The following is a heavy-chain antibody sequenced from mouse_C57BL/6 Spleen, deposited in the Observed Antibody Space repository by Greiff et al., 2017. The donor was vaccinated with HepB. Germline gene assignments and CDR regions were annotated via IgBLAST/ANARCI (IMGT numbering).Heavy chain of an antibody. Sequence: VQLQQSGAELVRPGASVKLSCKASGYTFTDYYINWVKQRPGQGLEWIARIYPGSGNTYYNEKFKGKAKLTAEKSSSTAYMQLRSLTSEDSAVYFCARITTVVATDWYFDVWGTGTTVTVSS. V-gene: IGHV1-76*01. J-gene: IGHJ1*03. CDR3: ARITTVVATDWYFDV. D-gene: IGHD1-1*01. CDR1: GYTFTDYY. CDR2: IYPGSGNT.